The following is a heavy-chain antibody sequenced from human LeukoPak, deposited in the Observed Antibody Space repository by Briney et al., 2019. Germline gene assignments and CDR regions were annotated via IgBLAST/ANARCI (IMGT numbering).Heavy chain of an antibody. CDR2: IYHSGST. CDR3: AREPGYSSGSVD. Sequence: SETLSLTCTVSAYSISSGYYWGWIRQPPGKGLEWIGSIYHSGSTYYNPSLKSRVTISVDTSKNQFSLKLISVTAADTAVCYCAREPGYSSGSVDWGQGTQVTVPS. D-gene: IGHD6-19*01. J-gene: IGHJ4*02. V-gene: IGHV4-38-2*02. CDR1: AYSISSGYY.